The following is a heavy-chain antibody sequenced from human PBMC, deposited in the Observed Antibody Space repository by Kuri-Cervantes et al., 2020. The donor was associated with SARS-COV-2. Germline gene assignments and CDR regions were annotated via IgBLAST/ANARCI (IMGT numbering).Heavy chain of an antibody. J-gene: IGHJ5*02. V-gene: IGHV4-4*07. CDR1: GGSISSYY. CDR3: ARQSPDQYSGSSQWFDP. CDR2: IYTSGST. D-gene: IGHD1-26*01. Sequence: ESLKISCTVSGGSISSYYWSWIRQPAGKGLEWIGRIYTSGSTNYNPSLKSRVTISVDTSKNQFSLKLSSVTAADTAVYYCARQSPDQYSGSSQWFDPWGQGTLVTVSS.